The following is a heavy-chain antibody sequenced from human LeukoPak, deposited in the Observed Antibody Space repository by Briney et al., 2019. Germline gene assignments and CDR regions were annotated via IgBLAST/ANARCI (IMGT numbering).Heavy chain of an antibody. CDR2: IIPILGIA. V-gene: IGHV1-69*04. CDR1: GGTFSSYA. CDR3: ARGVVTANWFDP. J-gene: IGHJ5*02. Sequence: ASVKVSCKASGGTFSSYAISWVRQAPGQGLEWMGRIIPILGIANYAQKFQGRVTITADKSTSTAYVELSSLRSEDTAVYYCARGVVTANWFDPWGQGTLVTVSS. D-gene: IGHD2-21*02.